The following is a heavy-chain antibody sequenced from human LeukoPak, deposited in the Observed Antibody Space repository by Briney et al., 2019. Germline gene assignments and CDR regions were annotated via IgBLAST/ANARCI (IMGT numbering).Heavy chain of an antibody. Sequence: ASVKVSCKASGYTFTSYGISWVRQAPGQGLEWMGWISAYNGNTNYAQKLQGGVTMTTDTSTSTAYMELRSLRSDDTAVYYCARDIEDYYDILTGGFDYWGQGTLVTVSS. D-gene: IGHD3-9*01. CDR1: GYTFTSYG. CDR2: ISAYNGNT. J-gene: IGHJ4*02. V-gene: IGHV1-18*01. CDR3: ARDIEDYYDILTGGFDY.